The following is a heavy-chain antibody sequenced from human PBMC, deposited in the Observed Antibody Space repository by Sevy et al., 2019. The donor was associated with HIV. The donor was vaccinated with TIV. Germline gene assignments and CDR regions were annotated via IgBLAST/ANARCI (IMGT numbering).Heavy chain of an antibody. V-gene: IGHV1-8*01. CDR3: ERIGRGYNYYLDV. Sequence: ASVKVSCKASGYTFTSYDINWVRQATGQGLEWMGWVNPYSGNTGYAQKFQGRISMTRDTSISIAYMGPSSLRSGDAALHSCERIGRGYNYYLDVWGKGTTVTVSS. J-gene: IGHJ6*03. CDR1: GYTFTSYD. CDR2: VNPYSGNT.